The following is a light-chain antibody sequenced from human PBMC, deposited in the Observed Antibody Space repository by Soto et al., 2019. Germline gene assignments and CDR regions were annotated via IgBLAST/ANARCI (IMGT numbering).Light chain of an antibody. V-gene: IGLV1-40*01. CDR1: SSNIGPTYD. J-gene: IGLJ1*01. CDR3: QSYDSSLSTYV. CDR2: ANT. Sequence: QAVVTQPPSVSGAPGQRVTISCTGSSSNIGPTYDVHWYQQLPGTAPKLLIYANTIRPSGVPDRFSGSRSGTSASLAITGLQAEDEADYYCQSYDSSLSTYVFGTGTKVTVL.